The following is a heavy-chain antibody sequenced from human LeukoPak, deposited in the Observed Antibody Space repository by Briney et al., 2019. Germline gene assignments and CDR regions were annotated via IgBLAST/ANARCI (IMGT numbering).Heavy chain of an antibody. CDR2: INPNSGGT. CDR3: ARDRSTEIAAAGIGYYYYYYYMDV. CDR1: GGTFSSYA. V-gene: IGHV1-2*02. J-gene: IGHJ6*03. Sequence: ASVKVSCKASGGTFSSYAISWVRQAPGQGLEWMGWINPNSGGTNYAQKFQGRVTMTRDTSISTAYMELSRLRSDDTAVYYCARDRSTEIAAAGIGYYYYYYYMDVWGKGTTVTVSS. D-gene: IGHD6-13*01.